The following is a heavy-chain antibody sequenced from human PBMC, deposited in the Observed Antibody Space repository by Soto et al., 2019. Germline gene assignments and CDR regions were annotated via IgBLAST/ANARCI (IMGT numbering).Heavy chain of an antibody. CDR1: GGSFSGYY. CDR3: ASKPHDFWSGYLHYFAF. Sequence: SETLSLTCAVYGGSFSGYYWTWIRQPPGKGLEWIGEINHSGSTNYNPSLKSRVTVSLDTSKNQFSLKLTSVTAADTAVYYCASKPHDFWSGYLHYFAFWGQGTLVTVSS. V-gene: IGHV4-34*01. CDR2: INHSGST. J-gene: IGHJ4*02. D-gene: IGHD3-3*01.